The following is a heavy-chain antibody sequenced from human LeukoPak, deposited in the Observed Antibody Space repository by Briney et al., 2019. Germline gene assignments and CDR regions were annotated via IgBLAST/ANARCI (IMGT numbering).Heavy chain of an antibody. CDR1: GGSISSGDYY. D-gene: IGHD3-22*01. V-gene: IGHV4-30-4*08. J-gene: IGHJ4*02. CDR2: IYYSGST. Sequence: SETLSLTCTVSGGSISSGDYYWSWIRQPPGKGLEWIGYIYYSGSTYYNPSLKSRVTISVDTSKNQFSLKLSSVTAVDTAVYYCAREGKSGYYDSSGYYYLTVFDYWGQGTLVTVSS. CDR3: AREGKSGYYDSSGYYYLTVFDY.